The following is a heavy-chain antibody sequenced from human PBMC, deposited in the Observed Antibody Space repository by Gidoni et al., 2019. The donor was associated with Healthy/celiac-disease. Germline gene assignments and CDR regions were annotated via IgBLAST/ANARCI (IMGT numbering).Heavy chain of an antibody. J-gene: IGHJ5*02. V-gene: IGHV4-34*01. CDR1: GGSFSGYY. CDR3: ARAMIVVARGNWFDP. CDR2: INHSGST. Sequence: QVQLQQWGAGLLKPSETLSLTCAVYGGSFSGYYWSWIRQPPGKGLEWIGEINHSGSTNYHPSLKSRVTISVDTSKNQFSLKLSSVTAADTAVYYCARAMIVVARGNWFDPWGQGTLVTVSS. D-gene: IGHD3-22*01.